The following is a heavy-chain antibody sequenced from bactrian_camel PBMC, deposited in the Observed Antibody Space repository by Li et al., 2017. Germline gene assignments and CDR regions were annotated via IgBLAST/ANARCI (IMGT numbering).Heavy chain of an antibody. CDR3: ATAPMFPA. J-gene: IGHJ6*01. CDR1: GFAFVEQD. D-gene: IGHD3*01. Sequence: VQLVESGGDLLQPGGSLRLSCAASGFAFVEQDMIWVRQGPGKGLEWVSTISFSGRTTGYSDSVKGRFSISRDNAKNILFLDMNNLRTEDTAVYWCATAPMFPAWGLGTQVTVS. V-gene: IGHV3-1*01. CDR2: ISFSGRTT.